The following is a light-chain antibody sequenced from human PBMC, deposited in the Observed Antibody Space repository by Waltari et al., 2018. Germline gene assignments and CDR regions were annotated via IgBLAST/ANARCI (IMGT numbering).Light chain of an antibody. Sequence: EIVLTQSPATLSLSPGERAPLSCRASQNVSSYLAWYQQKPGQAPRLLISDASNMATGIPARFSGSGSGTDFTLTISSLEPEDFAVYYGQQRSNWPPLTFGGGTKVEIK. CDR2: DAS. V-gene: IGKV3-11*01. J-gene: IGKJ4*01. CDR1: QNVSSY. CDR3: QQRSNWPPLT.